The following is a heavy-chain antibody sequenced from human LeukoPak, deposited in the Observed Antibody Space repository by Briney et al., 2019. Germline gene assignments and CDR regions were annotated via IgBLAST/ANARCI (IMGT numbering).Heavy chain of an antibody. V-gene: IGHV3-21*04. Sequence: GGSLRLSCAASGFTFSSYGMTWVRQAPGKGLEWVSSLSSRSRYIYYADSLKGRFTISRDNAKNSLYLQMNSLRAEDTAIYYCAKSGLNRFDYWGQGTLVTVSS. CDR1: GFTFSSYG. CDR3: AKSGLNRFDY. D-gene: IGHD2-15*01. CDR2: LSSRSRYI. J-gene: IGHJ4*02.